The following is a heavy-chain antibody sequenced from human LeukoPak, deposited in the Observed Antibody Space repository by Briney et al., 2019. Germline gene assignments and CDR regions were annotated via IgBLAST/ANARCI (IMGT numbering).Heavy chain of an antibody. Sequence: GGSLRLSCTASGFIFSNFEMNWVRQAPGKGLQWLAYINSGATSEYYADSVKGRFTISRDNAKNSLYLQTNSLGVQDTAIYYCARVICTGGSCFQNDYWGQGTLVTVSS. D-gene: IGHD2-8*02. CDR3: ARVICTGGSCFQNDY. J-gene: IGHJ4*02. V-gene: IGHV3-48*03. CDR2: INSGATSE. CDR1: GFIFSNFE.